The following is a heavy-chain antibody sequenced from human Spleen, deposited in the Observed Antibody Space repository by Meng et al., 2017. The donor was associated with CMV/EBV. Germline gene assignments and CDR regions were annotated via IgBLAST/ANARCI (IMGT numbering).Heavy chain of an antibody. J-gene: IGHJ6*02. CDR2: IWYDGSNK. CDR3: AKGDIVVVPAAIWSYYYYGMDV. D-gene: IGHD2-2*02. CDR1: GFSFSSYG. Sequence: GGSLRLSCAASGFSFSSYGMSWVRQAPGKGLEWVAVIWYDGSNKYYADSVKGRFTISRDNSKNTLYLQMNSLRAEDTAVYYCAKGDIVVVPAAIWSYYYYGMDVWGQGTTVTVSS. V-gene: IGHV3-33*06.